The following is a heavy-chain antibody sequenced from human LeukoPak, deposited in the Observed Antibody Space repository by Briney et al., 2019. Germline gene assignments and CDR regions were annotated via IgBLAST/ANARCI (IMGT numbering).Heavy chain of an antibody. D-gene: IGHD3-22*01. CDR1: GGSISGYY. CDR2: VYYSGST. Sequence: SETLSLTCTVSGGSISGYYWSWIRQPPGKGLEWIGYVYYSGSTKYNPSLKSRVTMSVDTSRNQFSLKLSSVTAADTAVYYCARGGLENGYHSNDGFDIWGQGTMVTVSS. J-gene: IGHJ3*02. V-gene: IGHV4-59*01. CDR3: ARGGLENGYHSNDGFDI.